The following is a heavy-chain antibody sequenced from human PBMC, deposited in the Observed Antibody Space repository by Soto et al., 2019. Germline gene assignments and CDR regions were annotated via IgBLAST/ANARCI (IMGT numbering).Heavy chain of an antibody. CDR3: ARDPYEGRVGTWFES. V-gene: IGHV3-21*06. D-gene: IGHD5-12*01. CDR1: GFTFSRYG. Sequence: PGGSLRLSCAASGFTFSRYGMNWLRQAPGKGLEWVASISSSTSYVYYADSVKGRFSTSRDNAKNILYLEMYALRTEDTAVYYCARDPYEGRVGTWFESWGQGTRVSVSS. CDR2: ISSSTSYV. J-gene: IGHJ5*01.